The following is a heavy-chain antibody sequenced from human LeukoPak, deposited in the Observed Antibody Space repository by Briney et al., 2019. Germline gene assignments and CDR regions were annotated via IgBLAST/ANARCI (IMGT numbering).Heavy chain of an antibody. CDR1: GGTFSSYA. J-gene: IGHJ3*02. Sequence: SVKVSCKASGGTFSSYAISRVRQAPGQGLEWMGGIIPIFGTANYAQKFQGRVTITADESTSTAYMELSSLRSEDTAVYYCARGYSNYGGNAFDIWGQGTMVTVSS. CDR2: IIPIFGTA. V-gene: IGHV1-69*13. CDR3: ARGYSNYGGNAFDI. D-gene: IGHD4-11*01.